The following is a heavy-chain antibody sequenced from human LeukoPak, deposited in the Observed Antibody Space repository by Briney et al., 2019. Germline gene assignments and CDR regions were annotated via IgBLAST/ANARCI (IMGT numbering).Heavy chain of an antibody. V-gene: IGHV3-23*01. D-gene: IGHD3-22*01. CDR1: GFTFSSYA. CDR3: AKVSPVVVVITGAFDI. CDR2: ISGSGGST. Sequence: GGSLRLSCAASGFTFSSYAMSWVRQAPGKGLEWVSAISGSGGSTYYADSVKGRFTISRDNSKNTLYLQVNSLRAEDTAVYYCAKVSPVVVVITGAFDIWGQGTMVTVSS. J-gene: IGHJ3*02.